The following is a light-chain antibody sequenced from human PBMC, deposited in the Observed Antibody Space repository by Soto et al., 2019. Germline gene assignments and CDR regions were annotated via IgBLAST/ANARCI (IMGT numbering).Light chain of an antibody. CDR2: DAS. Sequence: EIVLTQSPATLSLSPGERATLSCRASQSVGSYLVWYQQRPGQAPRLLIYDASSRATGIPARFSGSGSGTDFNLTISSLEPEDFAVYFCQQRTDWPMYTFGQGTKLEIK. J-gene: IGKJ2*01. CDR1: QSVGSY. V-gene: IGKV3-11*01. CDR3: QQRTDWPMYT.